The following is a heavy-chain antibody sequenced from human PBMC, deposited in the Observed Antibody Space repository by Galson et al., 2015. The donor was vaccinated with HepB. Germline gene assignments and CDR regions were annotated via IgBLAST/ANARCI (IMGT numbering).Heavy chain of an antibody. CDR1: GFTFSSYG. Sequence: SLRLSCAASGFTFSSYGMHWVRQAPGKGLEWVAFIRYDGSNKYYADSVKGRFTISRDNSKNTLYLQMNSLRAEDTAVYYCAKGAGLWFGEPFHWGQGTLVTVSS. D-gene: IGHD3-10*01. V-gene: IGHV3-30*02. CDR2: IRYDGSNK. CDR3: AKGAGLWFGEPFH. J-gene: IGHJ4*02.